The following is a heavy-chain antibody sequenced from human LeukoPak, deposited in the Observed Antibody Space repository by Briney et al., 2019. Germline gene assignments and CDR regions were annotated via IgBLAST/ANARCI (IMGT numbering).Heavy chain of an antibody. V-gene: IGHV3-64*01. CDR2: ISSNGGST. CDR1: GFTFSRYA. CDR3: ARDLNSSR. J-gene: IGHJ4*02. D-gene: IGHD2/OR15-2a*01. Sequence: PGGSLRLSCAASGFTFSRYAMHWVRQAPGKGLEYASAISSNGGSTYYANSVKGRFTISRDNSKNTLYLQMGSLRAEDMAVYYCARDLNSSRWGQGTLVTVSS.